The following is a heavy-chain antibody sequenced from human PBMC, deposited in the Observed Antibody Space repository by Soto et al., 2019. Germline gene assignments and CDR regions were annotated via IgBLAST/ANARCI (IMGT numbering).Heavy chain of an antibody. D-gene: IGHD6-19*01. CDR3: ARGIAVAGFYFDS. V-gene: IGHV3-53*01. Sequence: HPGGSLRLSCAASGFTVSSNYMNWVRQAPGKGLEWVSVIYSSGTTYYADSVKGRFTISRDNSKNTLYLQMNSLRAEDTAFYYCARGIAVAGFYFDSWGQGTLVTVSS. CDR2: IYSSGTT. CDR1: GFTVSSNY. J-gene: IGHJ4*02.